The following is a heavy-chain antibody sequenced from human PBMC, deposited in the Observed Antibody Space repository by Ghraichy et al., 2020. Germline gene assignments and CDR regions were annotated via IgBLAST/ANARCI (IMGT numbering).Heavy chain of an antibody. Sequence: SETLSLTCSVSTGSISSSSHYWGWIRQPPGKGLEYIGSFYYSGSTYYNPSLKSRVTMSVDTSKNQFSLKLSSVTAADTAVYYCARIVVDGYYYYMDVWGKGTTVTVSS. CDR1: TGSISSSSHY. D-gene: IGHD2-15*01. CDR3: ARIVVDGYYYYMDV. J-gene: IGHJ6*03. V-gene: IGHV4-39*01. CDR2: FYYSGST.